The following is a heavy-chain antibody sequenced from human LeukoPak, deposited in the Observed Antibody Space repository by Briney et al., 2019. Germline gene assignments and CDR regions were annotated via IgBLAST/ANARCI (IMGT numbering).Heavy chain of an antibody. Sequence: GGSLRLSCAASGFTFSSYAMHWVRQAPGKGLEYVSAISSNGGSTYYANSVKGRFTISRDNSKNTLYLQMGSLRAEDMAVYYCARVAVRYCSGGSCPKVGAFDIWGQGTMVTVSS. CDR2: ISSNGGST. V-gene: IGHV3-64*01. CDR3: ARVAVRYCSGGSCPKVGAFDI. J-gene: IGHJ3*02. D-gene: IGHD2-15*01. CDR1: GFTFSSYA.